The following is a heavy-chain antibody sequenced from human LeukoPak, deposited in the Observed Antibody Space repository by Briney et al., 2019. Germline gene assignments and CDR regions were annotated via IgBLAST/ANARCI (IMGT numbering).Heavy chain of an antibody. CDR2: INPNSGNT. CDR1: GYTFTSYY. CDR3: ARGLGAAAGTNY. Sequence: ASVKVSCKASGYTFTSYYMHWVRQAPGQGLEWMGWINPNSGNTGYAQKFQGRVTMTRNTSISTAYMELSSLRSEDTAVYYCARGLGAAAGTNYWGQGTLVTVSS. J-gene: IGHJ4*02. V-gene: IGHV1-8*02. D-gene: IGHD6-13*01.